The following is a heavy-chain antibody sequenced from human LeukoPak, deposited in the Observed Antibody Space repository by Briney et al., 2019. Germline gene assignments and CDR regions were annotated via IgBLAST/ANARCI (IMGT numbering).Heavy chain of an antibody. Sequence: GGSLRLSCTPSRFSFSNYWMAWVRQAPGRGLEGVGNINQEGSERNYVDSVKGRFTISRDNSKYMVYLQMNSLRAEDTAVYYCARGDKQLLFERRKGGFDPWGQGTLVTVSS. CDR1: RFSFSNYW. J-gene: IGHJ5*02. CDR2: INQEGSER. D-gene: IGHD2-2*01. CDR3: ARGDKQLLFERRKGGFDP. V-gene: IGHV3-7*01.